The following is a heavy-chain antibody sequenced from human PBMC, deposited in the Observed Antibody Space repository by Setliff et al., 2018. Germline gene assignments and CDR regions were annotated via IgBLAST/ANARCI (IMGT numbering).Heavy chain of an antibody. CDR3: TTDRAACSGTSCYNGVDV. CDR1: GFTFTTAW. CDR2: SKSKTAGGAI. D-gene: IGHD2-2*02. Sequence: PGESLTVSCAASGFTFTTAWMTWVRQAPGKGLEWVGRSKSKTAGGAIDYAAPVKGRFTISRDDSKNTLYLQMSSLKTEDTAMYYCTTDRAACSGTSCYNGVDVWGQGTMVTVSS. V-gene: IGHV3-15*01. J-gene: IGHJ3*01.